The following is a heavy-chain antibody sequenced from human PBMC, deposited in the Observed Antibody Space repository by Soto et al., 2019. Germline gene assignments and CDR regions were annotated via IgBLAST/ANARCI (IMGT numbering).Heavy chain of an antibody. J-gene: IGHJ2*01. CDR2: INASGGST. Sequence: GQGLEWLGIINASGGSTSYAQKFQGRVTMTRDTSTSTVYMELSSLRSEDTAVYYCARDFFFQAEDGIRDVRSVSAFLLNRSSDL. D-gene: IGHD3-10*02. V-gene: IGHV1-46*03. CDR3: ARDFFFQAEDGIRDVRSVSAFLLNRSSDL.